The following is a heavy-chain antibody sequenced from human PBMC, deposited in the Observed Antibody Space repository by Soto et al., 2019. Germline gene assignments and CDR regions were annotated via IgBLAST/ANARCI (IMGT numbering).Heavy chain of an antibody. V-gene: IGHV1-69*02. CDR2: IIPILGIA. Sequence: QVQLVQSGAEVKKPGSSVKVSCKASGGTFSSYTISWVRQAPGQGLEWMGRIIPILGIANYAQKFQGRVTITADKSTSTAYMELSSVRSEDTAVYYCARGPYSSSWYYYYCYMDVWGKGTTVTVSS. J-gene: IGHJ6*03. D-gene: IGHD6-13*01. CDR3: ARGPYSSSWYYYYCYMDV. CDR1: GGTFSSYT.